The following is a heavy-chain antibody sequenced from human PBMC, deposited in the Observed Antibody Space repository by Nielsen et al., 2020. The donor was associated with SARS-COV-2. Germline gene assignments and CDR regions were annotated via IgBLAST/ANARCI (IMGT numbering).Heavy chain of an antibody. CDR3: ARVGLNNWFDP. Sequence: GESLKISCAASGFTFSSYSMNWVRQAPGKGLEWVSSISSSSSYIYYADSLKGRFTISRDNARNSLYLQVNSLRAEDTAVHYCARVGLNNWFDPWGQGTLVTVSS. D-gene: IGHD3-16*01. J-gene: IGHJ5*02. V-gene: IGHV3-21*01. CDR1: GFTFSSYS. CDR2: ISSSSSYI.